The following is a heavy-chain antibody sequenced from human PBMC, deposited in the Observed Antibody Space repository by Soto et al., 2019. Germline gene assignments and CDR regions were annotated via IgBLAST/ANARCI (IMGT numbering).Heavy chain of an antibody. Sequence: QVQLQESGPGLVKPSQTLSLTCTVSGGSTSSDNYWSWIRQPPGKGLEWIGHIYYSGNTDYNPSLKSRLAISIDTSKNQFSLKLSSVTAADTAVYCWAREGGESSDGLYYFDSWGQGSLVTVSS. CDR3: AREGGESSDGLYYFDS. J-gene: IGHJ4*02. V-gene: IGHV4-30-4*01. CDR2: IYYSGNT. D-gene: IGHD3-16*01. CDR1: GGSTSSDNY.